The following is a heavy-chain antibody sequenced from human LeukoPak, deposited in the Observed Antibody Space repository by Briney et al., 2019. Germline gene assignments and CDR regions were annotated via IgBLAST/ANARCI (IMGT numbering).Heavy chain of an antibody. CDR2: IYYSGST. V-gene: IGHV4-39*07. Sequence: PSETLSLTCTVSGGSISSSSYYWGWIRQPPGKGLEWIGSIYYSGSTYYNPSLKSRVTMSVDTSKNQFSLNLSSVTAADTAVYYCVSRYDFWSGYSHFDYWGQGTLVTVSS. CDR1: GGSISSSSYY. CDR3: VSRYDFWSGYSHFDY. D-gene: IGHD3-3*01. J-gene: IGHJ4*02.